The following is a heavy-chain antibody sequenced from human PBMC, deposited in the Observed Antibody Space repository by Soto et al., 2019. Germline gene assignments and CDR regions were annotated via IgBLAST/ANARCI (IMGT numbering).Heavy chain of an antibody. D-gene: IGHD6-19*01. V-gene: IGHV1-24*01. CDR3: ATAVDSSGWYFGLGY. Sequence: ASVKVSCKVSGYTLTELSMHWVRQAPGKGLEWMGGFDPEDGETIYAQKFQGRVTMTEDTSTDTAYMELSSLRSEDTAVYYCATAVDSSGWYFGLGYWDQGTLVTVS. CDR2: FDPEDGET. J-gene: IGHJ4*02. CDR1: GYTLTELS.